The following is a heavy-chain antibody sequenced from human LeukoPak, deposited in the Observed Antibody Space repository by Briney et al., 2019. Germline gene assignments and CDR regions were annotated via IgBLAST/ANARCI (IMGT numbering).Heavy chain of an antibody. D-gene: IGHD3-22*01. CDR3: ARDSLTTPYDSSGYPPGNWFDP. J-gene: IGHJ5*02. CDR1: GYTFTSYG. V-gene: IGHV1-18*01. Sequence: ASVKVSCKASGYTFTSYGISWVRQAPGQGLEWMGWISAYNGNTNYAQKLQGRVTMTTDTSTSTAYMELRSLRSDDTAVYYCARDSLTTPYDSSGYPPGNWFDPWGQGTLVTVSS. CDR2: ISAYNGNT.